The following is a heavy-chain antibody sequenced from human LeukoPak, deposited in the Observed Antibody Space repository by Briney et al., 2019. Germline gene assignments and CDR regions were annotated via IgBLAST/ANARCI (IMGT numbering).Heavy chain of an antibody. J-gene: IGHJ4*02. Sequence: LSGGSLRLSCEASGFTVSSNYMSWVRQAPGKGLEWVSVIYSGGSTYYADSVKGRFTISRDNSKNTLYLQMNSLRAEDTAVYYCARLGGYSSGFDYWGQGTLVTVSS. CDR2: IYSGGST. V-gene: IGHV3-53*01. D-gene: IGHD6-19*01. CDR1: GFTVSSNY. CDR3: ARLGGYSSGFDY.